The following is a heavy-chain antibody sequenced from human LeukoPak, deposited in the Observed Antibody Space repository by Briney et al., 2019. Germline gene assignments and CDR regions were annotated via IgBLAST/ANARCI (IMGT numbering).Heavy chain of an antibody. CDR1: GFTFSTYS. D-gene: IGHD2-15*01. CDR3: ARDPQYCSGGSCYSFDY. Sequence: PGESLRLSCAASGFTFSTYSMNWDRQAPGRGLEWVSSIISSSSYIYYADSVKGRFTISRDNAKNSLYLQMNSLRAEDTAVYYCARDPQYCSGGSCYSFDYWGQGTLVTVSS. CDR2: IISSSSYI. V-gene: IGHV3-21*01. J-gene: IGHJ4*02.